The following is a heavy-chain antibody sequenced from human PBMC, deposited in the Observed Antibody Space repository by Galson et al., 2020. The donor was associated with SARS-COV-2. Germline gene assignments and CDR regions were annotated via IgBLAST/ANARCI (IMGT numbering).Heavy chain of an antibody. Sequence: GGSLRLSCAASGFTFSDYYMTWIRQAPGKGLEWVSYISSRGTTIYYADSVKGRFTISRDNARNPLYLQMNSLRAEDTAVYYCARYCSGGDCLLGSFEYWGQGTLVTVSS. V-gene: IGHV3-11*01. J-gene: IGHJ4*02. CDR1: GFTFSDYY. CDR3: ARYCSGGDCLLGSFEY. CDR2: ISSRGTTI. D-gene: IGHD2-15*01.